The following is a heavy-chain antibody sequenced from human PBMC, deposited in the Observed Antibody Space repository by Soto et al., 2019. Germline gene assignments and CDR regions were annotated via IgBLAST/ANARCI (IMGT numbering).Heavy chain of an antibody. J-gene: IGHJ5*02. CDR1: NGSISNFY. CDR2: IHGSGSA. CDR3: ARSSHKESWFDP. Sequence: PSETLSLTCTVSNGSISNFYWNWIRQSAGKGLEWIGRIHGSGSATYNPSLRSRVTMSVDTSKNQFSLKVNSVTGADTAVYYCARSSHKESWFDPWGHGTRVTVSS. D-gene: IGHD6-13*01. V-gene: IGHV4-4*07.